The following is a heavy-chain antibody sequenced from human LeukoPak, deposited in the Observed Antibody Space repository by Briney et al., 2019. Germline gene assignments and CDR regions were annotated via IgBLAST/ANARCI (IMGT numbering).Heavy chain of an antibody. D-gene: IGHD3-10*02. J-gene: IGHJ4*02. V-gene: IGHV3-48*02. CDR3: ARDTFYSVTSDYYVDK. CDR1: GFTFSSYS. Sequence: GGSLRLSCAASGFTFSSYSFNWARRAPGKGLEWISYISVGSEKIFYAESVKGRFTVSRDNSKDSLYLQMNSLGEDDTAVYYCARDTFYSVTSDYYVDKWGQGTLVTVSS. CDR2: ISVGSEKI.